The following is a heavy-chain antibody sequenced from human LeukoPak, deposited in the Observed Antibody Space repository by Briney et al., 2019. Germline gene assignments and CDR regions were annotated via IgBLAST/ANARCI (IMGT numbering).Heavy chain of an antibody. V-gene: IGHV3-30*04. CDR2: ISYDGSNK. CDR3: AKGARLVDFDY. Sequence: PGRSLRLSCAASGFTFSSYAMHWVRQAPGKGLEWVAVISYDGSNKYYADSVKGRFTISRDNSKNTLYLQMNSLRAEDTAVYYCAKGARLVDFDYWGQGTLVTVSS. J-gene: IGHJ4*02. D-gene: IGHD6-19*01. CDR1: GFTFSSYA.